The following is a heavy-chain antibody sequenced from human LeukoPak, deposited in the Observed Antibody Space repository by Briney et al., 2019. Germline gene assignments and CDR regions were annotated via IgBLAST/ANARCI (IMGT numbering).Heavy chain of an antibody. D-gene: IGHD1-26*01. CDR2: IYYSGSI. CDR3: ARDQAGATSGFDY. V-gene: IGHV4-39*07. J-gene: IGHJ4*02. CDR1: GGSISSSSYY. Sequence: SETLSLTCTVSGGSISSSSYYWGWIRQPPGKGLEWIGSIYYSGSIYYNPSLKSRVTISVDTSKNQFSPKLSSVTAADTAVYYCARDQAGATSGFDYWGQGTLVTVSS.